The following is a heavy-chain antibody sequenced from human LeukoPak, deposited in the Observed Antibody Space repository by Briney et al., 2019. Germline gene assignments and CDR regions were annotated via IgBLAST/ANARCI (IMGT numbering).Heavy chain of an antibody. J-gene: IGHJ4*02. CDR3: ARVGYSYGYGYFDY. Sequence: GASVKVSCKASGYTFTSYAMHWVRQAPGQRLEWMGWINAGNGNTKYSQEFQGRVTITRDTSASTAYMELSSLRSEDMAVYYCARVGYSYGYGYFDYWGQGTLVTVSS. V-gene: IGHV1-3*03. D-gene: IGHD5-18*01. CDR2: INAGNGNT. CDR1: GYTFTSYA.